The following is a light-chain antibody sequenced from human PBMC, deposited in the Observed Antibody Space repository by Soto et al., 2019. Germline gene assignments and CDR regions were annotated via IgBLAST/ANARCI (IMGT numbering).Light chain of an antibody. CDR3: QQYGSSPLT. CDR2: GAS. V-gene: IGKV3-20*01. J-gene: IGKJ4*01. Sequence: EIVLTQSPGTLSLSPGERATLSCRASQSVSSSYLSWYQRRPGQAPRLPIYGASSRATGIPDRFSGSGSGTDFTLTIIRLEPEDFAVYYCQQYGSSPLTFGGGTKVDIK. CDR1: QSVSSSY.